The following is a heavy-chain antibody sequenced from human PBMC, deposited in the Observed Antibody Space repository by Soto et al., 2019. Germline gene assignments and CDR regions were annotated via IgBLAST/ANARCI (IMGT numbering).Heavy chain of an antibody. V-gene: IGHV3-48*01. CDR1: GFTFSSYS. D-gene: IGHD3-10*01. CDR3: ARDGVPLLDYYGSGSYLYWFDP. Sequence: GGSLRLSCAASGFTFSSYSMNWVRQAPGKGLEWVSYISSSSSTIYYADSVKGRFTISRDNAKNSLYLQMNSLRAEDTAVYYCARDGVPLLDYYGSGSYLYWFDPWGQGTLVTVSS. CDR2: ISSSSSTI. J-gene: IGHJ5*02.